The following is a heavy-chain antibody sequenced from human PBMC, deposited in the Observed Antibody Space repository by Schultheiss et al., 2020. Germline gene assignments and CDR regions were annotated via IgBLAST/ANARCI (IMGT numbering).Heavy chain of an antibody. CDR3: AGEYSSSWYGAFDI. CDR2: ISSSSSYI. CDR1: GFTFSSYS. D-gene: IGHD6-13*01. V-gene: IGHV3-21*01. Sequence: GESLKISCAASGFTFSSYSMNWVRQAPGKGLEWVSSISSSSSYIYYADSVKGRFTISRDNAKNSLYLQMNSLRAEDTAVYYCAGEYSSSWYGAFDIWGQGTLVTVSS. J-gene: IGHJ3*02.